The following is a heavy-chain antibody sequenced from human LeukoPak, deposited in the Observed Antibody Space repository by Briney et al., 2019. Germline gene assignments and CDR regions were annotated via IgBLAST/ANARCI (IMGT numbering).Heavy chain of an antibody. D-gene: IGHD2-15*01. CDR2: ISGSGGST. CDR3: AKAIECSGGSCYYFDY. CDR1: GFTFSSYA. V-gene: IGHV3-23*01. J-gene: IGHJ4*02. Sequence: PGGSLRLSCAASGFTFSSYAMSWVRHAPGKGLECVSAISGSGGSTYYADSVKGRFTISRDNSKNTLYLQMNSLRAEDTAVYYCAKAIECSGGSCYYFDYWGQGTLVTVSS.